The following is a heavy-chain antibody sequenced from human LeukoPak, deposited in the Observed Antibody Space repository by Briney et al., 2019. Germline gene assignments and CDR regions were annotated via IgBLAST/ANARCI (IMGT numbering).Heavy chain of an antibody. D-gene: IGHD3-10*01. Sequence: GGSLRLSCAASGFTFSSYAMSWVRQAPGKGLEWVSAISGSGGSTYYADSVKGRFTISRDNSKNTLYLQMNSLRAEDTAVYYCAKCPPPMVRGVKNYFDYWGQGTLVTVSS. CDR3: AKCPPPMVRGVKNYFDY. CDR1: GFTFSSYA. J-gene: IGHJ4*02. V-gene: IGHV3-23*01. CDR2: ISGSGGST.